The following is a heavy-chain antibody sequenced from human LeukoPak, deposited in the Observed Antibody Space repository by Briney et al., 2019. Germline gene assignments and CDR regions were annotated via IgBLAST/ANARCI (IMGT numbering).Heavy chain of an antibody. CDR1: GGSISSSNW. CDR3: WGLYGYPYCSGGSCYSADY. V-gene: IGHV4-4*02. CDR2: IYHSGST. J-gene: IGHJ4*02. Sequence: SGTLSLTCAVSGGSISSSNWWSWIRQPPGKGLEWIGEIYHSGSTNYNPSLKSRVTISVDTSKNQFSLKLSSVTAADTAVYYCWGLYGYPYCSGGSCYSADYWGQGTLVTVSS. D-gene: IGHD2-15*01.